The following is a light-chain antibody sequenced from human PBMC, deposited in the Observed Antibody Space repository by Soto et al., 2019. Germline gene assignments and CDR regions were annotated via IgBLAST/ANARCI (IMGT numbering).Light chain of an antibody. Sequence: DIVMTQSPDSLAVSLGERATINCKPSQSALYSSNNKNYLAWYQQKPGQPPKLLIYWASTRESGVPDRFSGSGSGTDFTLTISSLQAEDVAVYYCQQYYSTPITFGQGTRLEIK. CDR1: QSALYSSNNKNY. V-gene: IGKV4-1*01. CDR2: WAS. J-gene: IGKJ5*01. CDR3: QQYYSTPIT.